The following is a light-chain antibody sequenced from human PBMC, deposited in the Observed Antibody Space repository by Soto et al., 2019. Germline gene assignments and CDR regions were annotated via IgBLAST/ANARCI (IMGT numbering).Light chain of an antibody. CDR1: QGISSY. Sequence: AIRMTQSPSSLSASTGDRGTITCRASQGISSYLAWYQQKPGKAPKLLIYAASPLQSGVPTSFRGSGSGKDFALTINRLQSEGFGSYYCHEHYSYLFTFGQGTRVEIK. J-gene: IGKJ5*01. V-gene: IGKV1-8*01. CDR3: HEHYSYLFT. CDR2: AAS.